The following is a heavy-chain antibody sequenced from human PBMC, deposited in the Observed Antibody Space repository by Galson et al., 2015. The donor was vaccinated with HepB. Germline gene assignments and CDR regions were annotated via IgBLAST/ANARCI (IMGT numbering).Heavy chain of an antibody. V-gene: IGHV1-46*02. CDR3: TRGTFRGIGTDF. D-gene: IGHD3-16*01. J-gene: IGHJ4*02. Sequence: SVKVSCKASGYTFNTHYIHWVRQAPGQGLDWMGIINPRDAKTTYEQNFQGRINKTTDTSTSTVYMELNSRTSEDTAGYFCTRGTFRGIGTDFWGQGTLVTVSS. CDR2: INPRDAKT. CDR1: GYTFNTHY.